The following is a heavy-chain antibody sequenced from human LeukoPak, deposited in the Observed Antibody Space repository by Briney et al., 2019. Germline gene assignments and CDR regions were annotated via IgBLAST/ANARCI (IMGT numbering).Heavy chain of an antibody. J-gene: IGHJ4*02. CDR2: MSTTGDII. V-gene: IGHV3-48*03. CDR3: ARDDGGRHTSSLDY. CDR1: GFTFSTYE. D-gene: IGHD6-6*01. Sequence: PGGSLRLSCAASGFTFSTYEMHWVRQAPGKGLEWVSYMSTTGDIIYYADSVKGRFPISRDNAKDSLYLQMDSLRAEDTAVYYCARDDGGRHTSSLDYWGQGTLAAVSS.